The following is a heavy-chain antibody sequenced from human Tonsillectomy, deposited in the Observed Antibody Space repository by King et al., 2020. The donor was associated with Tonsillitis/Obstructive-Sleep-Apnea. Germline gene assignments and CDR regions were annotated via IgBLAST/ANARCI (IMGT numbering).Heavy chain of an antibody. CDR3: ARVYCSSNSCYNMGDDYYYYMDV. CDR2: ISSTGSTM. D-gene: IGHD2-2*01. J-gene: IGHJ6*03. Sequence: VQLVESGGGLVQPGGSLRLSCAVSGFTFSSYEMNWVRQAPGKGLEWVSYISSTGSTMFYADSVKGRFTISRDNAKNSMHLQMISLRAEDTAVYYCARVYCSSNSCYNMGDDYYYYMDVWGKGTPVTVSS. V-gene: IGHV3-48*03. CDR1: GFTFSSYE.